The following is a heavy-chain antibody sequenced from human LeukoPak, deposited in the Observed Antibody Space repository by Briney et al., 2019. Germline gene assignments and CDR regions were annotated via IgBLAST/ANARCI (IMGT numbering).Heavy chain of an antibody. CDR2: TNPNSGNT. CDR3: ARGAYRYCSSTSCFWFDP. J-gene: IGHJ5*02. CDR1: GYTFTSYD. D-gene: IGHD2-2*01. V-gene: IGHV1-8*01. Sequence: ASVKVSCKASGYTFTSYDINWVRQATGQGLEWMGWTNPNSGNTGYAQKFQGRVTITRNTSISTAYMEMSSLRSEDTAVYYCARGAYRYCSSTSCFWFDPWGQGTLVTVSS.